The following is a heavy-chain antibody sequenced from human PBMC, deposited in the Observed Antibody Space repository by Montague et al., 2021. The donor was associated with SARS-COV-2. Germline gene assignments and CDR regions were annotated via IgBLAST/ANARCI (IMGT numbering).Heavy chain of an antibody. D-gene: IGHD4-23*01. Sequence: SETLSLTCTVSGGSISSNLFYWGWIRQTPGKALEWIGGISYTGSTYYNPSLKSRVTVAVDTSTNQFSLRLSSLTAADTAMYYCARHVDPCGGNCRIWYFDLWGRGSLVTVSS. CDR2: ISYTGST. CDR1: GGSISSNLFY. CDR3: ARHVDPCGGNCRIWYFDL. V-gene: IGHV4-39*01. J-gene: IGHJ2*01.